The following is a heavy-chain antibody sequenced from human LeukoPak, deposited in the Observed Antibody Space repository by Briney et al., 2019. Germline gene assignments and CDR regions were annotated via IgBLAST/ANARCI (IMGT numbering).Heavy chain of an antibody. CDR1: GFTFSSYG. J-gene: IGHJ4*02. Sequence: GGSLRLSCAASGFTFSSYGMHWLRRAPGKGLVWVSRISADGSDTIYADSVQGRFTISRDNAKNTLSLQMNSLRAEDTAVYYCVRRYYDSSGHRFDYWGQGTLVTVSS. D-gene: IGHD3-22*01. CDR3: VRRYYDSSGHRFDY. CDR2: ISADGSDT. V-gene: IGHV3-74*01.